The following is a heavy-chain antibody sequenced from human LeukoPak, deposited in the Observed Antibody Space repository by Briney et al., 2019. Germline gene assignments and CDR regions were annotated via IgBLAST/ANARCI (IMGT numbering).Heavy chain of an antibody. J-gene: IGHJ4*02. Sequence: GGSLRLSCAASGFTFSSYSMNRVRQAPGKGLEWVSSISSSSSYIYYADSVKGRFTISRDNAKNSLYLQMNSLRAEDTAVYYCARASGDIVETATMGSHWGQGTLVTASS. CDR3: ARASGDIVETATMGSH. CDR1: GFTFSSYS. D-gene: IGHD5-18*01. V-gene: IGHV3-21*01. CDR2: ISSSSSYI.